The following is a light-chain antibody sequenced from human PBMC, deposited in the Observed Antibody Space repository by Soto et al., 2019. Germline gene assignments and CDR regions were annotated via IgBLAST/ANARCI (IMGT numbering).Light chain of an antibody. CDR3: CSYAGDSTLV. V-gene: IGLV2-23*02. CDR1: SSDVGIYNL. CDR2: AVT. Sequence: QSALTQPASVSGSPGQSITISCTGTSSDVGIYNLVSWYQQHPGEAPKLMIYAVTKRPSGVSNRFSGSKSGNTASLTISGLQAGDEADYYCCSYAGDSTLVFGGGTKLPVL. J-gene: IGLJ2*01.